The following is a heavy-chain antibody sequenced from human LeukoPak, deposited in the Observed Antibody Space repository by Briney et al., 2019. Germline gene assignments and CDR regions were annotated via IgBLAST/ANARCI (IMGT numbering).Heavy chain of an antibody. CDR3: VRDPDALDY. CDR2: ITRSSSTI. Sequence: GGSLRLSCAASGFTFSSYSMNWVRQAPGKGLEWVSYITRSSSTIHYRDSVKGRFTISRDNAKNSLYLQMNSLRDEDTAVYYCVRDPDALDYWGQGSLVTVSS. J-gene: IGHJ4*02. V-gene: IGHV3-48*02. CDR1: GFTFSSYS.